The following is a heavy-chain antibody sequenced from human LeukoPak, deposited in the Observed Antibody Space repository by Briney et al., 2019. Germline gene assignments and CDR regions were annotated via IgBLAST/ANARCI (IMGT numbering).Heavy chain of an antibody. Sequence: PGGSLRLSCAASGFTFSNYEINWVRQAPGKGLEWISYISVTGLTISYSDSVKGRFTISRDNAKNSLYLQMNSLRAEDTALYYCAISRTIYFDCWGQGALVTVSS. D-gene: IGHD3-3*01. CDR3: AISRTIYFDC. CDR1: GFTFSNYE. V-gene: IGHV3-48*03. J-gene: IGHJ4*02. CDR2: ISVTGLTI.